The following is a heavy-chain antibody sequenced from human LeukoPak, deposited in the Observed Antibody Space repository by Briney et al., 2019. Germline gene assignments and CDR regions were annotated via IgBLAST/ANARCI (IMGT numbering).Heavy chain of an antibody. CDR1: GFTFSNYA. Sequence: KPGGSLRLSCAASGFTFSNYAMNWVRQAPGKGLEWVSGISANGDTTYYVDSVGGRFTISRDNSKNSVFLQMNSLRDADTAVYYCVKDFWPARDGGGYYSPFEYWGEGTLVTVSS. V-gene: IGHV3-23*01. D-gene: IGHD3-22*01. CDR3: VKDFWPARDGGGYYSPFEY. CDR2: ISANGDTT. J-gene: IGHJ4*02.